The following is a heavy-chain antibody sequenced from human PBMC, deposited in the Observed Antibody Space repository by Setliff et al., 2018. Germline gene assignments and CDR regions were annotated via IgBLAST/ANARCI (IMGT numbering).Heavy chain of an antibody. CDR3: ATGFVGFGVVPRALDV. CDR2: INDYNGNT. Sequence: ASVKVSCKASGYTFTSYGISWVRQAPGQGLEWMGWINDYNGNTNYAQRFQGRVTMTTDTSTSTAYMALSSLRSEDTAVYYCATGFVGFGVVPRALDVWGKGTTVTVSS. D-gene: IGHD3-3*01. CDR1: GYTFTSYG. V-gene: IGHV1-18*01. J-gene: IGHJ6*04.